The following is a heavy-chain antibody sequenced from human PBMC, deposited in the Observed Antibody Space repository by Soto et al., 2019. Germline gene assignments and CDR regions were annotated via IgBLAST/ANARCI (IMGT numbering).Heavy chain of an antibody. CDR1: GFRFTDSW. Sequence: PGGSLRLSCAASGFRFTDSWMSWVRQAPGKGLEWVAHINQGGGQKYYVDSAKGRFTISRDNAKTSLYLQMNSLRAEDTAVYYCVSWADAADEDYFHHWGQGTLVTVSS. J-gene: IGHJ1*01. CDR3: VSWADAADEDYFHH. V-gene: IGHV3-7*01. CDR2: INQGGGQK. D-gene: IGHD3-16*01.